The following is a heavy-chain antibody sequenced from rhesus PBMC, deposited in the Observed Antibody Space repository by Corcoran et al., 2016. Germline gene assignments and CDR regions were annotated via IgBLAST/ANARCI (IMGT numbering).Heavy chain of an antibody. V-gene: IGHV4-127*01. CDR2: IYGGSGST. CDR3: AREGRIYSLFDY. D-gene: IGHD2-27*01. CDR1: GYSISSGYG. Sequence: QVQLQESGPGLVKPSETLSLTCAVSGYSISSGYGWGWIRQPPGKGLEWIGQIYGGSGSTYYTPSLKSRVTVSKDTSKNQFSLKLSSVTAADTAVYYCAREGRIYSLFDYWGQGVLVTVSS. J-gene: IGHJ4*01.